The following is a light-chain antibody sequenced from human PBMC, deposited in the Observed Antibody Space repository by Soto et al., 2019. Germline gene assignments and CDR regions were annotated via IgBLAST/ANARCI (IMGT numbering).Light chain of an antibody. CDR2: DVS. V-gene: IGLV2-14*01. J-gene: IGLJ3*02. CDR1: SSDVGGYNY. CDR3: SSYTSSSTFWV. Sequence: HSALTQPASVSGSPGQSITISCTGTSSDVGGYNYVSWYQQHPGKAPKLMIYDVSNRPSGVSNRFSGSKSGNTASLTISGLQAEDEADYYCSSYTSSSTFWVFGGGTQLTVL.